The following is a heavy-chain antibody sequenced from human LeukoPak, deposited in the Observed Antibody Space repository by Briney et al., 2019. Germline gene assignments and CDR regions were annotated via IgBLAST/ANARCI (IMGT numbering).Heavy chain of an antibody. D-gene: IGHD3-9*01. CDR1: GFTFSSYG. Sequence: PGGSLRLSCAASGFTFSSYGMHWVRQAPGKGLEWVAVIWYDGSNKYYADSVKGRFTISRDNSKNTLYLQMNSLRAEDTAVYYCARDQAYDIVTGPIGFDPWGQGTLVTVSS. V-gene: IGHV3-33*01. CDR3: ARDQAYDIVTGPIGFDP. CDR2: IWYDGSNK. J-gene: IGHJ5*02.